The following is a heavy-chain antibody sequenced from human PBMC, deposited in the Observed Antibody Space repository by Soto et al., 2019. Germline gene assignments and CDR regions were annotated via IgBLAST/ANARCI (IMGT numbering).Heavy chain of an antibody. Sequence: GGSLRISCAASGFTFSSYGMHWVRQAPGKGLEWVAVISYDGSNKYYADSVKGRFTISRDNSKNTLYLQMNSLRAEDTAVYYCAKGLDIVVVVAALTFDYWGQGTLVTVSS. J-gene: IGHJ4*02. V-gene: IGHV3-30*18. D-gene: IGHD2-15*01. CDR2: ISYDGSNK. CDR1: GFTFSSYG. CDR3: AKGLDIVVVVAALTFDY.